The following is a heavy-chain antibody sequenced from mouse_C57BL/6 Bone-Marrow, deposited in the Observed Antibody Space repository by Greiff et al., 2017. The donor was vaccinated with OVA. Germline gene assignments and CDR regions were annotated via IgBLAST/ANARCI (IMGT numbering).Heavy chain of an antibody. Sequence: QVQLQQPGAELVKPGASVKLSCKASGYTFTSYWMHWVKQRPGQGLEWIGMIHPNSGSTNYNEKFKSKAKLTIDNSSSTVYMQLSSLTYEDAAVYYCARDGKIQGWGQGTLVTVSA. CDR3: ARDGKIQG. J-gene: IGHJ3*01. CDR2: IHPNSGST. V-gene: IGHV1-64*01. CDR1: GYTFTSYW.